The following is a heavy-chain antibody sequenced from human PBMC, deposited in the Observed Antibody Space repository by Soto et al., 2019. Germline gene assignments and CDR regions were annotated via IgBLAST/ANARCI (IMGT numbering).Heavy chain of an antibody. CDR1: GFTFSSYA. D-gene: IGHD5-18*01. Sequence: EVQLLESGGGLVQPGGSLRLSCAASGFTFSSYAMSWVRQAPGKGLEWVSAISGSGGSTYYADSVKGRFTISRDNSKNTLYLQMNSLRAEDTAVYYCAKDKRPRHRRRGYSYGYYFDYWGQGTLVTVSS. CDR2: ISGSGGST. J-gene: IGHJ4*02. CDR3: AKDKRPRHRRRGYSYGYYFDY. V-gene: IGHV3-23*01.